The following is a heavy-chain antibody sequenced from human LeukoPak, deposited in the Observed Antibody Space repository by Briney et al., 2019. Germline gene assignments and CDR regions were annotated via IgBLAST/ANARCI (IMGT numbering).Heavy chain of an antibody. CDR3: ARDAVDTANAV. D-gene: IGHD5-18*01. CDR2: INSDGSIT. CDR1: GFTFTTYW. V-gene: IGHV3-74*01. Sequence: GGSLRLSCAASGFTFTTYWMHWVRQAPGKGLVWVSHINSDGSITSYADSVKGRFTISRDNARNTLYLQMNSLRAEDTAVYYCARDAVDTANAVWGQGTTVTVSS. J-gene: IGHJ6*02.